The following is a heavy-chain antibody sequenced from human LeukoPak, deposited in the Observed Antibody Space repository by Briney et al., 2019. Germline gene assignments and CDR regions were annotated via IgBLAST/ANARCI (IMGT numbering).Heavy chain of an antibody. J-gene: IGHJ4*02. CDR1: GDSISTSKSY. CDR3: ATHDFWSGSFDY. CDR2: IYYTGNT. D-gene: IGHD3-3*01. Sequence: SETLSLTCTVSGDSISTSKSYWGWIRQPPLKGLEWIGSIYYTGNTYYNASLKSRVTISVDTSKNQFSLKLSSVTAADTAVYYCATHDFWSGSFDYWGQGTLVTVSS. V-gene: IGHV4-39*01.